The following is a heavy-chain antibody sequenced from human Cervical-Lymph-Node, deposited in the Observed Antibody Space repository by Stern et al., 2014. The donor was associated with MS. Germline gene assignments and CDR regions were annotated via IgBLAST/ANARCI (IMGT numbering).Heavy chain of an antibody. V-gene: IGHV3-30*03. D-gene: IGHD3-3*01. J-gene: IGHJ5*02. CDR3: ARNLVREYSFWSGYYTPVFDP. Sequence: VQLEESGGGVVQPGRSLTLSCAASGFTFSSYAMVWVRQAPGKGLEWVASISSDGSQKHHNDSVKDRFTISRDNPKNTLYLQMNGLGAEDTAVYFCARNLVREYSFWSGYYTPVFDPWGQGTLVIVSS. CDR1: GFTFSSYA. CDR2: ISSDGSQK.